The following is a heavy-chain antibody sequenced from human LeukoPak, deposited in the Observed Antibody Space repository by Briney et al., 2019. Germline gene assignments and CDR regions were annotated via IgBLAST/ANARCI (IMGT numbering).Heavy chain of an antibody. CDR3: ARSYCSSTSCFHYYYYGMDV. CDR2: ISSSGSSI. CDR1: GFTFSDYY. J-gene: IGHJ6*02. D-gene: IGHD2-2*01. V-gene: IGHV3-11*01. Sequence: GSLLLSCAASGFTFSDYYMSWIRPAPGKGLEWVSYISSSGSSIYYADSVKGRFTISRDNAKNSLYLQMNSLRAEDTAVYYCARSYCSSTSCFHYYYYGMDVWGQGTTVTVSS.